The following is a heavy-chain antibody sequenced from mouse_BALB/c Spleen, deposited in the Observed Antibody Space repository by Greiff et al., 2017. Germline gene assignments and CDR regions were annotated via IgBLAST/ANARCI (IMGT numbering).Heavy chain of an antibody. J-gene: IGHJ1*01. Sequence: EVQWVESGGGLVQPGGSRKLSCAASGFTFSSFGMHWVRQAPEKGLEWVAYISSGSSTIYYADTVKGRFTISRDNPKNTLFLQMTSLRSEDTAMYYCARAYYDYDVWYFDVWGAGTTVTVSS. CDR2: ISSGSSTI. CDR1: GFTFSSFG. D-gene: IGHD2-4*01. V-gene: IGHV5-17*02. CDR3: ARAYYDYDVWYFDV.